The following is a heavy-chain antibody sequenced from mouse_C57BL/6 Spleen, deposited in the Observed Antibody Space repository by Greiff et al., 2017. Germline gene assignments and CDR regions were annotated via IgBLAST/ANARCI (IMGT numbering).Heavy chain of an antibody. D-gene: IGHD1-1*01. V-gene: IGHV1-54*01. Sequence: QVQLKQSGAELVRPGTSVKVSCKASGYAFTNYLIEWVKQRPGQGLAWIGVINPGSGGTNYNEKFKGKATLTADKSSSTAYMQLSSLTSEDSAVYFCARSESLITTVDYGGQGTTLTVSS. CDR3: ARSESLITTVDY. CDR1: GYAFTNYL. J-gene: IGHJ2*01. CDR2: INPGSGGT.